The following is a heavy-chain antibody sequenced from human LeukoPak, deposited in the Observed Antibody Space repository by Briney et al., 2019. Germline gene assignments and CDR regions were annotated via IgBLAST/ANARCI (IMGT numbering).Heavy chain of an antibody. V-gene: IGHV3-9*01. D-gene: IGHD3-22*01. CDR1: GFTFDDYA. J-gene: IGHJ4*02. CDR2: ISWNSGSI. Sequence: GGSLRLSCAAPGFTFDDYAMHWVRQAPGKGLEWVSGISWNSGSIGYADSVKGRFTISRDNAKNSLYLQMNSLRAEDTAVYYCARTYYYDSSGPFFFDYWGQGTLVTV. CDR3: ARTYYYDSSGPFFFDY.